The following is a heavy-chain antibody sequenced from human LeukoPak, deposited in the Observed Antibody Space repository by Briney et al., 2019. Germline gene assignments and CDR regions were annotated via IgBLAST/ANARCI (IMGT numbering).Heavy chain of an antibody. CDR1: GGSISSYY. CDR2: IYHSGST. D-gene: IGHD4-17*01. Sequence: PSETLSLTCTVSGGSISSYYWSWIRQPPGKGLEWIGYIYHSGSTNYNPSLKSRVTISVDTSKNQFSLKLSSVTAADTAVYYCARSSGYGDSATYYYYGMDVWGQGTTVTVSS. V-gene: IGHV4-59*01. J-gene: IGHJ6*02. CDR3: ARSSGYGDSATYYYYGMDV.